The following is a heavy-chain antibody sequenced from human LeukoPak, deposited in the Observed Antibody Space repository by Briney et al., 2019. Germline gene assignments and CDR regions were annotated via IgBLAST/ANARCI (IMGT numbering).Heavy chain of an antibody. CDR1: GYSISNGFY. D-gene: IGHD1-26*01. CDR2: MSHSGSA. V-gene: IGHV4-38-2*02. CDR3: ASHGSYDAFDI. J-gene: IGHJ3*02. Sequence: SETLSLTCSVSGYSISNGFYWGWIRQPPGKGLEWIGSMSHSGSAYYNPSLKSRVTISVDTSKNQFSLKLSSVTAADTAVYYCASHGSYDAFDIWGQGTMVTVSS.